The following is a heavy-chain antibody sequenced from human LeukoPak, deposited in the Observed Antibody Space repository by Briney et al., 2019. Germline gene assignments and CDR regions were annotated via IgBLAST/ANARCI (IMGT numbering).Heavy chain of an antibody. Sequence: GGSLRLSCAASGFTFSSYSMNWVRQAPGKGLEWVSSISSSSSYIYYADSVKGRFTISRDNAKNSLYLQMNSLRAEDTAVYYCARDPGAYSSSPIDYWGQGTLVTVSS. J-gene: IGHJ4*02. CDR2: ISSSSSYI. CDR1: GFTFSSYS. CDR3: ARDPGAYSSSPIDY. D-gene: IGHD6-6*01. V-gene: IGHV3-21*01.